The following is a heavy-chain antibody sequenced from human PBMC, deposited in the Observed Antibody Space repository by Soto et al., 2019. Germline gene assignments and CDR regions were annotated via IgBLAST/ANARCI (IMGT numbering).Heavy chain of an antibody. V-gene: IGHV3-30-3*01. CDR1: GFTFKNYA. CDR2: TSYDGSNQ. J-gene: IGHJ6*02. CDR3: ARPQTTGTTSLYYGMDV. D-gene: IGHD1-1*01. Sequence: GGSLRLSCAASGFTFKNYALHWVRQAPGKGLEWVAVTSYDGSNQFYADSVKGRVTISRDISKNTLYLHMTSLRTEDTAVYYCARPQTTGTTSLYYGMDVWGQGTTVTVSS.